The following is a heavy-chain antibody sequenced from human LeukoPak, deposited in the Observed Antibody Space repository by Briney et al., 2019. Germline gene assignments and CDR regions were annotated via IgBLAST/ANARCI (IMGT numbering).Heavy chain of an antibody. CDR3: ARDKDCSSTSCYALDY. J-gene: IGHJ4*02. D-gene: IGHD2-2*01. Sequence: GGSLRLSCAASGFTFSSYGMHWVRQAPVKVLEWVAVIWYDGSNKYYADSVKGRFTISRDNSKNTLYLQMNSLRAEDTAVYYCARDKDCSSTSCYALDYWGQGTLVTVSS. V-gene: IGHV3-33*01. CDR1: GFTFSSYG. CDR2: IWYDGSNK.